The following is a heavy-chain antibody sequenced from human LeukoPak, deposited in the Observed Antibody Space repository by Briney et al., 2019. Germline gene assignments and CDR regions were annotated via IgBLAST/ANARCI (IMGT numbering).Heavy chain of an antibody. CDR2: ISGSGTSI. J-gene: IGHJ4*02. Sequence: GGSLRLSCAGSGFSDYYMSWIRQAPGKGLEWVSYISGSGTSIYYADSVKGRFTISRDNAKNSLYLQMNSLRAEDTAVYYCAREHRYSGSYFDYWGQGTLVTVSS. CDR3: AREHRYSGSYFDY. V-gene: IGHV3-11*04. D-gene: IGHD1-26*01. CDR1: GFSDYY.